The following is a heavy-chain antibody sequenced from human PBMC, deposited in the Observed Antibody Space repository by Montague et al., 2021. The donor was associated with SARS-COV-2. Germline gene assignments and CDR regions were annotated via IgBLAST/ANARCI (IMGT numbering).Heavy chain of an antibody. J-gene: IGHJ3*01. CDR3: ARGSIHGALFDV. Sequence: SLRLSCAASDPTFGRYWIHWIRQPPGRGLMWVSHITTAGDSTSYADSVKGRFTVSRDNAKNTLYLQMNSLRAEDTAIYYCARGSIHGALFDVWGQGTLVTVSS. D-gene: IGHD1-26*01. CDR1: DPTFGRYW. CDR2: ITTAGDST. V-gene: IGHV3-74*01.